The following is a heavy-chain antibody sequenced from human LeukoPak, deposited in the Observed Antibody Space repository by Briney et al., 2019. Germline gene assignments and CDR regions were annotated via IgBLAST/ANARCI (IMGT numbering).Heavy chain of an antibody. V-gene: IGHV1-8*01. CDR2: MNPNSGNT. CDR3: ARGVGCSGGSCSDD. J-gene: IGHJ4*02. D-gene: IGHD2-15*01. Sequence: ASVKVSCKASGYTFTSYDINWVRQATGRGLEWMGWMNPNSGNTGYAQKFQGRVTMTRNTSISTPYMELSSLRSEDTAVNYCARGVGCSGGSCSDDWGQGTLVTVSS. CDR1: GYTFTSYD.